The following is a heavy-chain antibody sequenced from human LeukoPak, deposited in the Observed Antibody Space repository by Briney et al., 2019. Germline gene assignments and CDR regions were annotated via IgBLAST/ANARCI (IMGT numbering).Heavy chain of an antibody. V-gene: IGHV4-59*01. Sequence: PSETLSLTCTVSGRSISSYYWSWIRQSPGKGLEWIGYILSSGSTNYNPSVKSRVTISVDTSRNQFSLKLRSVTAADTAVYYCASTNQISETAFDIWGQGTMVIVSS. CDR3: ASTNQISETAFDI. CDR2: ILSSGST. D-gene: IGHD1-14*01. J-gene: IGHJ3*02. CDR1: GRSISSYY.